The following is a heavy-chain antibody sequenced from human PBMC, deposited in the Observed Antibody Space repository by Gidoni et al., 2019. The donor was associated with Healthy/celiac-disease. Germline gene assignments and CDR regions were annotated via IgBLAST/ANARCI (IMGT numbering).Heavy chain of an antibody. Sequence: QVQLQQRGAGLLKPSETLSLTCAVYGGSFSCCYWSWIRQPQGKGLEWIGEINHSGSTNYNPTLKSRVTISVETSKTQFSLKLSSVTAADTAVYYCARSKGYCSSTSCAYYYYYMDVWGKGTTVTVSS. V-gene: IGHV4-34*01. CDR2: INHSGST. J-gene: IGHJ6*03. D-gene: IGHD2-2*01. CDR1: GGSFSCCY. CDR3: ARSKGYCSSTSCAYYYYYMDV.